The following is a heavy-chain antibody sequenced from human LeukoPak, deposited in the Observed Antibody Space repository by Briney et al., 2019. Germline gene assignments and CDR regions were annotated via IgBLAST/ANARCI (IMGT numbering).Heavy chain of an antibody. Sequence: GASVKVSCKASGYTFTSYGISWVRQAPGQGLEWMGWISAYKGNTNYAQKLQGRVTMTTDTSTSTAYMELRSLRSDDTAVYYCARATDYYDSSGYYSDFDYWGQGTLVTVSS. J-gene: IGHJ4*02. CDR2: ISAYKGNT. CDR3: ARATDYYDSSGYYSDFDY. D-gene: IGHD3-22*01. V-gene: IGHV1-18*01. CDR1: GYTFTSYG.